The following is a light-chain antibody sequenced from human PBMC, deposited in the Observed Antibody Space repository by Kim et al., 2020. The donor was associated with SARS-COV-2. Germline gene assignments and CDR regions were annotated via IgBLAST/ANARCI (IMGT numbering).Light chain of an antibody. J-gene: IGKJ1*01. Sequence: EIVMTQSPATLSVSPGERVTLSCRASQSVSSNLAWYQQKPGQAPRLLIYGASTRATGIPARFSGSGSGTAFTLTINSLQSEDFAVYYCQQYNNWPQTFGQGTKVDIK. CDR3: QQYNNWPQT. CDR1: QSVSSN. V-gene: IGKV3-15*01. CDR2: GAS.